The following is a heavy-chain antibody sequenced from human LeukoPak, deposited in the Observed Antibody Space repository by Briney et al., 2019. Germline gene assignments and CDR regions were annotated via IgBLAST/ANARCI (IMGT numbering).Heavy chain of an antibody. V-gene: IGHV1-2*06. CDR3: ARGYCSGGTCYLVENWLDP. J-gene: IGHJ5*02. CDR1: GYTLTAYY. D-gene: IGHD2-15*01. CDR2: INPNSGGA. Sequence: ASVKVSCKASGYTLTAYYIYWVRQAPGQGLEWMGRINPNSGGADYAQNFQGRVTMTRDTSISTAYMELSRLRSDDTAVYYCARGYCSGGTCYLVENWLDPWGQGTLVTVSS.